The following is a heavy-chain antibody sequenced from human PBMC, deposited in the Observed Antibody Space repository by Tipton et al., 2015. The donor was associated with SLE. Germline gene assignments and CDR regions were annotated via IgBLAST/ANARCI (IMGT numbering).Heavy chain of an antibody. CDR2: IYYIGST. CDR3: ARHPTTATTPWEWYFDL. Sequence: TLSLTCTVSGGSISSYYWSWIRQPPGKGLEWIGYIYYIGSTNYNPSLKSRVTISVDRSKNHYSLRLSSVTAADTAVYYCARHPTTATTPWEWYFDLWARGTLVTVSS. V-gene: IGHV4-59*08. D-gene: IGHD4-17*01. CDR1: GGSISSYY. J-gene: IGHJ2*01.